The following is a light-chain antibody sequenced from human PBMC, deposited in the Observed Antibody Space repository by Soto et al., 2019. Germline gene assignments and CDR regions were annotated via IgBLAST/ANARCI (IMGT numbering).Light chain of an antibody. Sequence: EIVLTQSPGTLSLSPGERATLSCRASQTVTRNYLAWHQQKPGQTPRLLVYGASSRATGIPDRFSGSGSGTDFTLTISRLEPEDFAVYYCQQYGSSPTWTFGQGTKVDIK. CDR3: QQYGSSPTWT. CDR1: QTVTRNY. V-gene: IGKV3-20*01. J-gene: IGKJ1*01. CDR2: GAS.